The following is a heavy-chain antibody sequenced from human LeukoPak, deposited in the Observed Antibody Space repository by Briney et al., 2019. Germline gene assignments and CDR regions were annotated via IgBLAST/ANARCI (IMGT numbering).Heavy chain of an antibody. D-gene: IGHD3-10*01. J-gene: IGHJ4*02. CDR2: IRYDGSNK. CDR3: AREKGRGVISPYYDY. CDR1: GFTFSSYA. V-gene: IGHV3-30*02. Sequence: GGSLRLSCAASGFTFSSYAMHWVRQAPGKGLEWVAFIRYDGSNKYYADSVKGRFTISRDTSKNTLSLQMNSLRVEDTAVYYCAREKGRGVISPYYDYWGQGTRVTVSS.